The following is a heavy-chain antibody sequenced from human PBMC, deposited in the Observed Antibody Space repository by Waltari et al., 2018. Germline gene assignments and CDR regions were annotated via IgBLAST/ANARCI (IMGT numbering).Heavy chain of an antibody. CDR3: ARGVDGYNYGGAFDY. J-gene: IGHJ4*02. V-gene: IGHV4-34*01. CDR2: INHSGST. CDR1: GGSFSGYY. D-gene: IGHD5-12*01. Sequence: QVQLQQWGAGLLKPSETLSLTCAVYGGSFSGYYWSWIRQPPGKGLEWIGEINHSGSTNYNPSLSSRVTISVDTSKNQFSLKLSSVTAADTAVYYCARGVDGYNYGGAFDYWGQGTLVIVSS.